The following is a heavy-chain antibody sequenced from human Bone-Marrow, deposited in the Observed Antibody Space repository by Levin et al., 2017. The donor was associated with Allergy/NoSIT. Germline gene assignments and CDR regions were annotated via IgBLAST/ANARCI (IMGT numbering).Heavy chain of an antibody. CDR1: GFTFSSYG. Sequence: GGSLRLSCTASGFTFSSYGMFWVRQAPGKGLEWVAVISSDGSSASYGDSVKGRFTISRDNSKNTLYLQMNSLRAEDTAVYYCAKREYSSGYYYGGYWGQGTLVTVSS. CDR3: AKREYSSGYYYGGY. CDR2: ISSDGSSA. J-gene: IGHJ4*02. V-gene: IGHV3-30*18. D-gene: IGHD3-22*01.